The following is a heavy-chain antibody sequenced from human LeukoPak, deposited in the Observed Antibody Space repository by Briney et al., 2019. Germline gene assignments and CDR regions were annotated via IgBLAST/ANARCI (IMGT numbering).Heavy chain of an antibody. CDR3: ARGDSKAALTPFDY. Sequence: PSETLSLTCTVSGGSISSYYWSWIRQPPGKGLEWIGYIYYSGSTNYNPSLKSRVTISVDTSKNQFSLKLSSVTAADTAVYYCARGDSKAALTPFDYWGQGTLVTVSS. CDR2: IYYSGST. D-gene: IGHD6-6*01. CDR1: GGSISSYY. J-gene: IGHJ4*02. V-gene: IGHV4-59*12.